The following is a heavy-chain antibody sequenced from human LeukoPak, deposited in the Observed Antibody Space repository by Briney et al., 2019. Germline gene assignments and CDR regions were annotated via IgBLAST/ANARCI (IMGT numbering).Heavy chain of an antibody. D-gene: IGHD3-22*01. CDR2: IKQDGSEK. CDR3: ARGNYDSSGYYYFFDY. CDR1: GFTFSSYW. J-gene: IGHJ4*02. Sequence: GGSLRLSCAASGFTFSSYWMNWVRQAPGKGLEWVANIKQDGSEKYYVDSVKGRFTISRDNDKNSLYLQMNSLRAEDTAVYYCARGNYDSSGYYYFFDYWGQGTLVTVSS. V-gene: IGHV3-7*04.